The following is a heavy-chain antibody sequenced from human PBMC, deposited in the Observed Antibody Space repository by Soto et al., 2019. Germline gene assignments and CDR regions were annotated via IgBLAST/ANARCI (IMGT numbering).Heavy chain of an antibody. V-gene: IGHV1-2*04. D-gene: IGHD1-26*01. CDR3: ARARHSGSYYYYYYGMDV. CDR2: INPNSGGT. Sequence: QVQLVQSGAEVKKPGASVKVSCKASGYTFTGYYMHWVRQAPGQGLEWMGWINPNSGGTNYAQKFQGWVTMTRDTXIXTXXMELSRLRSDDTAVYYCARARHSGSYYYYYYGMDVWGQGTTVTVSS. J-gene: IGHJ6*02. CDR1: GYTFTGYY.